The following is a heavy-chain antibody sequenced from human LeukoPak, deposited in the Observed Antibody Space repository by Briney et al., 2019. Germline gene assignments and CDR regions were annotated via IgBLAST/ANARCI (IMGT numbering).Heavy chain of an antibody. V-gene: IGHV1-69*13. CDR3: ARVPGVTDPDAFDI. CDR2: IIPIFGTA. D-gene: IGHD1-20*01. CDR1: GGTFSSYA. Sequence: GASVKVSCKASGGTFSSYAISWVRQAPGQGLEWMGGIIPIFGTANYAQKFQGRVTITADESTSTAYMELSSLRSEDTAVYYCARVPGVTDPDAFDIWGQGTMVTVSS. J-gene: IGHJ3*02.